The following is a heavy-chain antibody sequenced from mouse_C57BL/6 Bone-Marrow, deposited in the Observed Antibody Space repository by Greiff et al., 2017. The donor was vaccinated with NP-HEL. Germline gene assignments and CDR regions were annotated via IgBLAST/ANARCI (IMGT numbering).Heavy chain of an antibody. D-gene: IGHD2-4*01. Sequence: VQLKQSGPVLVKPGASVKMSCKASGYTFTDYYMNWVKQSHGKRLEWIGVINPYNGGTSYNQKFKGKATLTVDKSSSTAYMERNSLTAEDSAVYYCAPICYDYDEDYWGQGTTLTVTS. CDR1: GYTFTDYY. CDR3: APICYDYDEDY. J-gene: IGHJ2*01. V-gene: IGHV1-19*01. CDR2: INPYNGGT.